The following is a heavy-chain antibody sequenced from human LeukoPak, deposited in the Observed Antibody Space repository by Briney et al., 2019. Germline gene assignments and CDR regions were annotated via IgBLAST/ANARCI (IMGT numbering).Heavy chain of an antibody. D-gene: IGHD1-26*01. CDR3: ARVKGSVGATSLDY. CDR1: GGSFSGYY. J-gene: IGHJ4*02. CDR2: INHSGST. V-gene: IGHV4-34*01. Sequence: SETLSLTCAVYGGSFSGYYWSWIRQPPGKGLEWIGEINHSGSTNYNPSLKSRVTISVDTSKNQFSLKLSSVTAADTAVYYCARVKGSVGATSLDYWGQGTLVTVSS.